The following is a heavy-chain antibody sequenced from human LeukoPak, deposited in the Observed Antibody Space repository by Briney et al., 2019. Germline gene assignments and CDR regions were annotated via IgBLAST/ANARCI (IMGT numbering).Heavy chain of an antibody. CDR3: ARAYTRDRTAMVMGRPYYFDY. CDR1: GGSISSGGYS. D-gene: IGHD5-18*01. CDR2: IYHSGST. Sequence: PSQTLSLTCAVSGGSISSGGYSWSWIRQPPGKGLEWIGYIYHSGSTYYNPSLKSRVTISVDRSKNQFSLKLSSVTAADTAVYYCARAYTRDRTAMVMGRPYYFDYWGQGTLVTVSS. V-gene: IGHV4-30-2*01. J-gene: IGHJ4*02.